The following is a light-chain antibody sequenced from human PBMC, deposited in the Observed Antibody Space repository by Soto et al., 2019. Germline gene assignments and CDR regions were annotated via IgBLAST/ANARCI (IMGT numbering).Light chain of an antibody. J-gene: IGKJ1*01. CDR1: QNINRW. CDR3: QQYNYYWT. V-gene: IGKV1-5*03. Sequence: DIQMTQSPSTLSASVGDRVTITCRASQNINRWLAWYQQKPGQAPQPLIYKASSLQSGVPSRFSGNGSGTEFTLTISSLHPDDAATYFCQQYNYYWTFGQGTKVEIK. CDR2: KAS.